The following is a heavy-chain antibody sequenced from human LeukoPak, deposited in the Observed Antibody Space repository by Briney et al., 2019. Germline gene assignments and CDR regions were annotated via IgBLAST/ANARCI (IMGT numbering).Heavy chain of an antibody. V-gene: IGHV3-11*01. CDR1: GFTFSDFH. J-gene: IGHJ4*02. CDR2: ISGSAGTT. D-gene: IGHD6-13*01. CDR3: AREGSSSWFVNS. Sequence: PGGSLRLPCAASGFTFSDFHMSWIRQAPGKGLEWVSYISGSAGTTYYAASVKGRFTSSRDNAKNSLYLQMNSLRAEDTAVYYCAREGSSSWFVNSWGQGTLVTVSS.